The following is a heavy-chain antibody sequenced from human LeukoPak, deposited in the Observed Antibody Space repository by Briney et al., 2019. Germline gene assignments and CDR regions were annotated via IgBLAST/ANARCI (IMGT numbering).Heavy chain of an antibody. CDR1: GYTFTGYY. J-gene: IGHJ4*02. CDR3: VTPLGYCSGGSCSDDY. CDR2: INPNSGGT. D-gene: IGHD2-15*01. Sequence: GASVKVSCKASGYTFTGYYMHWVRQAPGQGLEWMGWINPNSGGTNYAQKFQGRVTMTRDTSISTAYMELSRLRSDDTAVYYCVTPLGYCSGGSCSDDYWGQGTLVTVSS. V-gene: IGHV1-2*02.